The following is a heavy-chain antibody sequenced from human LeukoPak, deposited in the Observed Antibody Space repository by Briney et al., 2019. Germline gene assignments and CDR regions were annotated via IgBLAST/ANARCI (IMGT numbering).Heavy chain of an antibody. J-gene: IGHJ6*03. CDR3: ARWSGSVTARNYYYYMDV. CDR2: IYTSGTT. CDR1: GGSVRRGNYY. D-gene: IGHD6-6*01. Sequence: KSSEILSLTCTVSGGSVRRGNYYWTWLRQPAGSGLEWIGRIYTSGTTDYNPSLRTRVTISVDASRNQFSLNLSSVTAADTAVYYCARWSGSVTARNYYYYMDVWGEGTTAIVSS. V-gene: IGHV4-61*02.